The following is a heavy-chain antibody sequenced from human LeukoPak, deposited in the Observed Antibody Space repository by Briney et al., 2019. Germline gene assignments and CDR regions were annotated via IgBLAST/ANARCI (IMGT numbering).Heavy chain of an antibody. Sequence: GGSLRLSCAASGFTFSDYYMSWIRQAPGKGLEWVSYISSSGSTIYYADSVKGRFTISRDNAKNSLYLQMNSLRAEDTAVYYCARDITYYYGSSGPNAFDYWGQGTLVTVSS. CDR3: ARDITYYYGSSGPNAFDY. CDR1: GFTFSDYY. J-gene: IGHJ4*02. D-gene: IGHD3-22*01. V-gene: IGHV3-11*04. CDR2: ISSSGSTI.